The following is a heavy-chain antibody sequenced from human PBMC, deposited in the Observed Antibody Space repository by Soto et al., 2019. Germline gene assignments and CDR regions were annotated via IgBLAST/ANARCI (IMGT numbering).Heavy chain of an antibody. D-gene: IGHD4-4*01. J-gene: IGHJ5*02. CDR3: AKDPSPQPIPAVTPGWFDP. CDR2: IYFTGKA. Sequence: TLSVTCTVSGDCMRDGGYDWAWIRQRPGQGLEWMGYIYFTGKANYNPSLENRLTMSVDMSRRQLYLRLTSVTAADTAVYFCAKDPSPQPIPAVTPGWFDPWGQGIAVTVSS. V-gene: IGHV4-31*03. CDR1: GDCMRDGGYD.